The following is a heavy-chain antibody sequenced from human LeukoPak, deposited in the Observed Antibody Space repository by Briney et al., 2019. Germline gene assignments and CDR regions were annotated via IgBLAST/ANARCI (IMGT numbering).Heavy chain of an antibody. CDR3: ATVGDSGTYYKY. CDR2: IKQDGSEK. Sequence: GGSLRLSCAGSGFTFSSYWMSWVRRAPGKGLEWVANIKQDGSEKYYVDSVKGRFTISRDNAKNSLYLQMSSLRAEDTAVYYCATVGDSGTYYKYWGRGTLVTVSS. CDR1: GFTFSSYW. J-gene: IGHJ4*02. D-gene: IGHD3-10*01. V-gene: IGHV3-7*01.